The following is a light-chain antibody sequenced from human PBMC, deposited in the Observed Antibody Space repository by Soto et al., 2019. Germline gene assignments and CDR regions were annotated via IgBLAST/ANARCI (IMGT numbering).Light chain of an antibody. CDR1: QSVHIN. CDR2: DAS. J-gene: IGKJ1*01. CDR3: QQYGNWPWT. V-gene: IGKV3-15*01. Sequence: TQTVVTQSLSTGARGPGSSRASQSVHINLAWYQQKPGQAPRLLIYDASTRATGIPARFSGSGSGTKFTLTVSRLEPEDFAVYYCQQYGNWPWTFGQGTKVDIK.